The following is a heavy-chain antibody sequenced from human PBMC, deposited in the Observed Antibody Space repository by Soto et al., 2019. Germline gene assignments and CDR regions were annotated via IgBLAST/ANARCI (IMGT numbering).Heavy chain of an antibody. J-gene: IGHJ5*02. CDR3: ARTYSSGWYLSWFDP. CDR2: INHSGST. D-gene: IGHD6-19*01. Sequence: QVQLQQWGAGLLKPSETLSLTCAVYGGSFSGYYWSWIRQPPGKGLEWIGEINHSGSTNYNPSLTSRVTISVDTSKNQFSLKLSSVTAADTAVYYCARTYSSGWYLSWFDPWGQGTLVTVSS. CDR1: GGSFSGYY. V-gene: IGHV4-34*01.